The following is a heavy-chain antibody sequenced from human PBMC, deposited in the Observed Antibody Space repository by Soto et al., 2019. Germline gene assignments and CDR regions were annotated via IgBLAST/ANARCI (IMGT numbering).Heavy chain of an antibody. CDR1: GFTFSSYG. J-gene: IGHJ4*02. CDR2: IWYDGSNK. Sequence: PGGSLRLSCAASGFTFSSYGMHWVRQAPGKGLEWVAVIWYDGSNKYYADSVKGRFTISRDNSKNTLYLQMNSLRAEDTAVYYCAGDYESNYLDYWGQGTLVTVSS. D-gene: IGHD3-22*01. V-gene: IGHV3-33*01. CDR3: AGDYESNYLDY.